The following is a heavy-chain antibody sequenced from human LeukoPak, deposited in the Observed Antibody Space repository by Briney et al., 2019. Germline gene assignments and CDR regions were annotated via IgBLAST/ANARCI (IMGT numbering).Heavy chain of an antibody. CDR2: ISSSGSTI. V-gene: IGHV3-11*01. J-gene: IGHJ4*02. Sequence: GGSLRLSCAASGFTFSDYYMSWIRQAPGKGLEWVSYISSSGSTIYYADSVKGRFTISRDNSKNTLYLQMKSLRAEDTAVYYCASASPANDYWGQGTLVTVSS. CDR3: ASASPANDY. CDR1: GFTFSDYY.